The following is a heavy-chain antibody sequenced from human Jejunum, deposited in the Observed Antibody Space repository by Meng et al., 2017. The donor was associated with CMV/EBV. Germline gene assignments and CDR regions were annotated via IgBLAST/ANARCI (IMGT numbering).Heavy chain of an antibody. D-gene: IGHD4-11*01. CDR1: GFTVSSYW. CDR2: ISTDARST. CDR3: VMTTNYYYYGMDV. J-gene: IGHJ6*02. Sequence: SGFTVSSYWMHWVRQAPGKGPVWVSRISTDARSTTYADSVEGRFTISRDNAKNTLYLQMNSLRAEDTAVDYCVMTTNYYYYGMDVWGQGTTVTVSS. V-gene: IGHV3-74*01.